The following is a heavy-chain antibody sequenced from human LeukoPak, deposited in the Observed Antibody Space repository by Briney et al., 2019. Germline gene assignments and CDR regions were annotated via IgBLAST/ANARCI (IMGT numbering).Heavy chain of an antibody. CDR1: GGSISTYY. CDR2: IYYSGTT. J-gene: IGHJ4*02. CDR3: ARSEYSYGRFDY. V-gene: IGHV4-59*01. Sequence: QSSETLSLTCTVSGGSISTYYWTWIRQPPGKGLEWIGYIYYSGTTNYNPSLKSRVTISVDTSKSQFSLKLSSVTAADTAVYFCARSEYSYGRFDYWGQGTLATVSS. D-gene: IGHD5-18*01.